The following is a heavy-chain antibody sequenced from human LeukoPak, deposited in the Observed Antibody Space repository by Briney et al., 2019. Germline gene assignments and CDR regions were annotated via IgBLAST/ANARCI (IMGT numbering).Heavy chain of an antibody. D-gene: IGHD4-23*01. CDR3: ARVAGYGGTIDY. J-gene: IGHJ4*02. CDR1: GVSISSSY. Sequence: PSETLSLACAVSGVSISSSYWSWIRQPQGKGLEWIGYIYYSGSTNYNPSLKSRVTISVDTSKNQFSLKLSSVTAADTAVYYCARVAGYGGTIDYWGQGTLVTVSS. CDR2: IYYSGST. V-gene: IGHV4-59*01.